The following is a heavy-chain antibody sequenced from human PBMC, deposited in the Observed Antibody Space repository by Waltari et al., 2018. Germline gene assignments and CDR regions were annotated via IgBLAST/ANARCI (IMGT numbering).Heavy chain of an antibody. CDR1: GDSVSRTYW. CDR3: ARDRGRGLYLDT. J-gene: IGHJ5*02. D-gene: IGHD2-15*01. CDR2: VHGSGRS. V-gene: IGHV4-4*02. Sequence: QLQLQESGPGLVKPSGTLSLSCAVSGDSVSRTYWWSWGRESPQKGLEWIGQVHGSGRSNYSPSFASRVTVSLDTSNNQFSLKVTAATAADTAVYYCARDRGRGLYLDTWGPGTLVTVSP.